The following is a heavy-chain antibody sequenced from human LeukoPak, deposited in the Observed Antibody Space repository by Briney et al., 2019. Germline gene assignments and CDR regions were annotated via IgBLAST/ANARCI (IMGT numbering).Heavy chain of an antibody. CDR1: GYTFTCYY. CDR3: ARDGITIFGVAEGMDV. D-gene: IGHD3-3*01. Sequence: ASVTVSCKASGYTFTCYYMHWVRQAPGQGLEWMGWINPNSGGTNYAQKFQGRVTMTRDTSISTAYMELSRLRSDDTAVYYCARDGITIFGVAEGMDVWGQGTTVTVSS. CDR2: INPNSGGT. V-gene: IGHV1-2*02. J-gene: IGHJ6*02.